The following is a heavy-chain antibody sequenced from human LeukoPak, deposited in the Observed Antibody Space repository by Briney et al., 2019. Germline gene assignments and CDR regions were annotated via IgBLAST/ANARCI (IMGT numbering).Heavy chain of an antibody. Sequence: GGSLRLSCAASGFTFSSYAMSWVRQAPGKGLEWVSAISGSGGSTYYADSVKGRFTISRDNSKNTLYLQMNSLRAEDTAVYYCATALYRDTAMGQWGQGTLVTVSS. J-gene: IGHJ4*02. D-gene: IGHD5-18*01. V-gene: IGHV3-23*01. CDR2: ISGSGGST. CDR3: ATALYRDTAMGQ. CDR1: GFTFSSYA.